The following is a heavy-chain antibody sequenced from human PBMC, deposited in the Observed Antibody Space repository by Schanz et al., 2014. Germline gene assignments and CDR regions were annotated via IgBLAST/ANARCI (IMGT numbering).Heavy chain of an antibody. CDR1: GGSISSGGYT. J-gene: IGHJ4*02. CDR3: ARAAGPVDY. D-gene: IGHD6-13*01. Sequence: QVQLQESGPGLVKPSQTLSLTCAVSGGSISSGGYTWSWIRQPPGKGLEWIGYIYYSGSTYYNPAPKSRVTISVATSKNQFSLMLGYVTAADTAVYYCARAAGPVDYWGQGTLVTVSS. V-gene: IGHV4-30-4*07. CDR2: IYYSGST.